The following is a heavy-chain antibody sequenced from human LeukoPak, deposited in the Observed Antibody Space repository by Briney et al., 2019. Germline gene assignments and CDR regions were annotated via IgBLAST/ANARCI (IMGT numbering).Heavy chain of an antibody. J-gene: IGHJ4*02. CDR2: IKQDGSEK. V-gene: IGHV3-7*01. CDR1: GFTFSSYW. D-gene: IGHD4-17*01. Sequence: GGSLRLSCAASGFTFSSYWMSWVRQAPGKGLEWVANIKQDGSEKYYVDSVKGRFTISRDNAKNSLYLQMNSLRAEDTAVYDCARELSDYGYYIDYCGQGTLVTVSS. CDR3: ARELSDYGYYIDY.